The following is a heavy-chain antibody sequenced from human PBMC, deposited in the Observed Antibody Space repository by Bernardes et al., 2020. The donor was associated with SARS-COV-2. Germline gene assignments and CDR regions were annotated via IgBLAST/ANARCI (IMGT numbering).Heavy chain of an antibody. CDR3: SKNAKYSSSSMDV. D-gene: IGHD6-6*01. CDR1: GFTFSKNA. J-gene: IGHJ6*02. CDR2: ISAIGGST. V-gene: IGHV3-23*01. Sequence: GGSLRLSCVASGFTFSKNAMTWVRQVPGKGLEWVSAISAIGGSTFYAESVKGRFTISRDNSKNTLYLEMTSLRAEDTAVYYCSKNAKYSSSSMDVWGQGTTVTVSS.